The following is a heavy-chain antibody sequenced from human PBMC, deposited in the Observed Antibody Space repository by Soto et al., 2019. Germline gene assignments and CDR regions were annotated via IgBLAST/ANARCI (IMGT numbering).Heavy chain of an antibody. J-gene: IGHJ4*02. CDR3: AAEISSAAHY. CDR1: SGSISSSTYH. CDR2: IYFSGTT. V-gene: IGHV4-39*01. D-gene: IGHD6-13*01. Sequence: PSETLSLTCTVSSGSISSSTYHWAWIRQPPGKGLEWIGSIYFSGTTYYSPSLKTRVTLFVDTSKNQFSLKLTSVTAADTAVYYCAAEISSAAHYWGQGTLVTVSS.